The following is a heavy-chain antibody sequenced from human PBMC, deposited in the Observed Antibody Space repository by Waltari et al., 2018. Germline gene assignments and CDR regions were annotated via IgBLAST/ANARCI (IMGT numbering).Heavy chain of an antibody. CDR1: GGSISSYS. J-gene: IGHJ4*02. CDR3: ARESYSNGILG. V-gene: IGHV4-4*07. CDR2: IYTSGST. Sequence: QVQLQESGPGLVKPSETLSLTCTVSGGSISSYSWSWIRPPAGKGLEGIGRIYTSGSTNYNPSLKSRVTMSVDTSKNQFSLKLSSVTAADTAVYYCARESYSNGILGWGQGTLVTVSS. D-gene: IGHD4-4*01.